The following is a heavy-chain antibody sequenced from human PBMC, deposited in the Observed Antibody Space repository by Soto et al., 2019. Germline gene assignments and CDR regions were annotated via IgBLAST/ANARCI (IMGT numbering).Heavy chain of an antibody. CDR2: ISSSGSTI. CDR1: GFTFSSYE. V-gene: IGHV3-48*03. Sequence: GGSLRLSCAACGFTFSSYEMNWVRQAPGKGLEWVSYISSSGSTIYYADSVKGRFTISRDNAKNSLYLQMNSLRAEDTAVYYCARSGKVTVFGMDVWGQGTTVTVSS. CDR3: ARSGKVTVFGMDV. J-gene: IGHJ6*02. D-gene: IGHD1-20*01.